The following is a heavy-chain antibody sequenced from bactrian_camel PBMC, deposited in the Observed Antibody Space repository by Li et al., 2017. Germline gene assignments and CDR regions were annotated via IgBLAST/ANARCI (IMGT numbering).Heavy chain of an antibody. D-gene: IGHD7*01. Sequence: HVQLVESGGGLVQPGGSLRLSCAASGFTFSSYWFYWVRQAPGKGLEWVSSINSPGSRTYSVDSSRFTISRDNAENTVFLQMNSLRPEDTGVYYCVTRRLGGSSLGQSYWGQGTQVTVS. J-gene: IGHJ4*01. CDR3: VTRRLGGSSLGQSY. CDR2: INSPGSRT. CDR1: GFTFSSYW. V-gene: IGHV3S6*01.